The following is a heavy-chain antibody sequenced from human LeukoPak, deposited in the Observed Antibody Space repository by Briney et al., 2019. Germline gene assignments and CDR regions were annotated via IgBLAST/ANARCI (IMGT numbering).Heavy chain of an antibody. CDR3: ARARIAVAGTDFDY. CDR2: IYYSGST. D-gene: IGHD6-19*01. CDR1: GGSFSGYY. J-gene: IGHJ4*02. V-gene: IGHV4-34*09. Sequence: SETLSLTCAVYGGSFSGYYWSWIRQPPGKGLEWIGYIYYSGSTYYNPSLKSRVTISVDTSKNQFSLKLSSVTAADTAVYYCARARIAVAGTDFDYWGQGTLVTVSS.